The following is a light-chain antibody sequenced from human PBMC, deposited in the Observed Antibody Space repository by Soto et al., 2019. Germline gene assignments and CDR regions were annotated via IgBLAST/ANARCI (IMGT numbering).Light chain of an antibody. CDR1: QSVSSSY. CDR3: QHYNSYSEA. J-gene: IGKJ1*01. CDR2: DAS. Sequence: EIVLTHSPGTLSLSPWERATLSSSASQSVSSSYLAWYQQKPGQAPRLLISDASTRATGIPARFSGSGSGTEFTLTISSLQPDDFATYYCQHYNSYSEAFGQGTKVDIK. V-gene: IGKV3-20*01.